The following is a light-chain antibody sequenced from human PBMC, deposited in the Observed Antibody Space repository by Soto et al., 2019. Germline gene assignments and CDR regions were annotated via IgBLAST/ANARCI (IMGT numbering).Light chain of an antibody. V-gene: IGKV4-1*01. Sequence: DIEMTQSPDSLSVSLGERATINCRSSQSVLHSSNGNNYIAWYQQKPGQPPKLLIYWSSTRESGVPDRFIGSGSGTDFTLTVSSLQAEDGAVYYCQQYQRLPVTFGPGTTVHIK. CDR3: QQYQRLPVT. J-gene: IGKJ3*01. CDR2: WSS. CDR1: QSVLHSSNGNNY.